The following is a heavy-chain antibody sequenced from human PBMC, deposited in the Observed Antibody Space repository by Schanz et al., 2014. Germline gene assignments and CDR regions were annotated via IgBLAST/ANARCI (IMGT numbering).Heavy chain of an antibody. CDR2: MSGSSRTI. CDR3: ARKRKLGGYGGEGHESLDT. J-gene: IGHJ3*02. Sequence: VQLVQSGGGLVQPGGSLRLSCAASGFGFSSYSMNWVRQAPGKGLEWVSYMSGSSRTILYADSMKGRFTVSRDNAENALYLQMNILRAEDTADYYCARKRKLGGYGGEGHESLDTWGQGTMVTVSS. V-gene: IGHV3-48*01. CDR1: GFGFSSYS. D-gene: IGHD5-12*01.